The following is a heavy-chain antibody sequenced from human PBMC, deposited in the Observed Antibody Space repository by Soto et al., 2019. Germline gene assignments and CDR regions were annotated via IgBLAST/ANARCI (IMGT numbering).Heavy chain of an antibody. D-gene: IGHD3-16*01. CDR1: GGSVSSGSYS. J-gene: IGHJ3*02. Sequence: QVQLQESGPGLVKPSETLSLTCTVSGGSVSSGSYSWSWIRQPPGKGLEWIGYIFYSESTNYNPALKSRVTISVDTSKNQFSLRLSSVTAADTAVYDCARYYVHNDAFDIWGQGTMVTVSS. V-gene: IGHV4-61*01. CDR2: IFYSEST. CDR3: ARYYVHNDAFDI.